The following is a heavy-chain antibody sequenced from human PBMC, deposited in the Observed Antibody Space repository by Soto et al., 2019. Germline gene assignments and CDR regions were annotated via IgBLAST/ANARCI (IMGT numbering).Heavy chain of an antibody. J-gene: IGHJ5*01. CDR3: ARGRYCLTGRCFPNWFDS. CDR1: GDSISNLDYF. V-gene: IGHV4-30-4*01. D-gene: IGHD7-27*01. CDR2: IYKSATT. Sequence: SETLSLTCSVSGDSISNLDYFWAWIRQPPGQALEYIGYIYKSATTYYNPSFESRVAISADTSKSQFSLNVTSVTAADTAVYFCARGRYCLTGRCFPNWFDSWGQGALVTVSS.